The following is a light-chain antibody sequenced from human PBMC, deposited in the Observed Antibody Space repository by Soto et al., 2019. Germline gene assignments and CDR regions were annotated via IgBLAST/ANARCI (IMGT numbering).Light chain of an antibody. V-gene: IGKV3-20*01. Sequence: EIVFSQSPCTLSLSPGERATLSCRASQSVSSNYLAWYQQKPGQAPRLLIYGASSRATGIPDRFSGSGSGTDFTLTIRRLEPEDFAVYYCQQYNDGPPITFGQGTRLEI. CDR2: GAS. J-gene: IGKJ5*01. CDR3: QQYNDGPPIT. CDR1: QSVSSNY.